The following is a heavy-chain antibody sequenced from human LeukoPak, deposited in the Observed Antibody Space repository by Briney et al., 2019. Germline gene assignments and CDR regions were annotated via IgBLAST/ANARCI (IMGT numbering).Heavy chain of an antibody. CDR2: IYPGDSDT. D-gene: IGHD3-16*01. J-gene: IGHJ4*02. CDR1: GYSFTSYW. CDR3: ARPGEPRGKYYLDY. V-gene: IGHV5-51*01. Sequence: GESLKISCKGSGYSFTSYWIGWVRQMPGKGLEWMGIIYPGDSDTRYSPSFQAQATISADKSISTAYLQWSSLKASDTAMYSCARPGEPRGKYYLDYWGQGTLVTVSS.